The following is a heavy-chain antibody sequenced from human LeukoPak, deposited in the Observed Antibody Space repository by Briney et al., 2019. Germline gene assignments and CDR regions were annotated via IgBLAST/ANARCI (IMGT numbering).Heavy chain of an antibody. CDR1: GGSISSYY. CDR2: IYYSGST. D-gene: IGHD3-10*01. Sequence: SSETLSLTCTVSGGSISSYYWSWIRQPPGKGLEWIGYIYYSGSTSYNPSLKSRVTISVDTSKNQFSLKLSSVTAADTAVYYCARDVRYYYGSGNVILFDYWGQGTQVTVSS. J-gene: IGHJ4*02. V-gene: IGHV4-59*01. CDR3: ARDVRYYYGSGNVILFDY.